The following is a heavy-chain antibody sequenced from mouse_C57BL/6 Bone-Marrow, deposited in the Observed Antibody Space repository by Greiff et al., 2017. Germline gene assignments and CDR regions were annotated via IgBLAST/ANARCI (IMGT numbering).Heavy chain of an antibody. D-gene: IGHD4-1*01. CDR3: ARETGDWYFDV. J-gene: IGHJ1*03. Sequence: VKLVESGAELARPGASVKMSCKASGYTFTSYTMHWVKQRPGQGLEWIGYINPSSGYTKYNQKFKDKATLTADKSSSTAYMQLSSLTSEDSAVYYCARETGDWYFDVWGTGTTVTVSS. CDR1: GYTFTSYT. V-gene: IGHV1-4*01. CDR2: INPSSGYT.